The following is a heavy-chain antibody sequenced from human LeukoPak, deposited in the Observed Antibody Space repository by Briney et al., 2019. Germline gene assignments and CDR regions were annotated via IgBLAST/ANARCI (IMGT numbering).Heavy chain of an antibody. CDR2: MKQDGSEI. D-gene: IGHD1-26*01. Sequence: GGSLRLSCAASGFTFSSYAMSWVRQAPGKGPEWVANMKQDGSEIYYVDSVKGRFTISRDNAKNLVYLEMNNLRAEDTAVYYCARDKIVGPTTLDYWGQGTLVTVSS. CDR1: GFTFSSYA. V-gene: IGHV3-7*01. J-gene: IGHJ4*02. CDR3: ARDKIVGPTTLDY.